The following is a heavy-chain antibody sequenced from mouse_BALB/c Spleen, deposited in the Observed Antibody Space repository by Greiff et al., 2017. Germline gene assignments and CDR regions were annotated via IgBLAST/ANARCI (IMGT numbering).Heavy chain of an antibody. D-gene: IGHD2-14*01. CDR3: ARDYYRYGPYYAMDY. CDR1: GFSLTGYG. Sequence: QVQLKQSGPGLVAPSQSLSITCTVSGFSLTGYGVNWVRQPPGKGLEWLGMIWGDGSTDYNSALKSRLSISKDNSKSQVFLKMNSLQTDDTARYYCARDYYRYGPYYAMDYWGQGTSVTVSS. J-gene: IGHJ4*01. V-gene: IGHV2-6-7*01. CDR2: IWGDGST.